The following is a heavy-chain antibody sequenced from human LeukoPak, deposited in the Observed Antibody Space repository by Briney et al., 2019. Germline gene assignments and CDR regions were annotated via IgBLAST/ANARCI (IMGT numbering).Heavy chain of an antibody. CDR1: GFTFDDYA. J-gene: IGHJ6*02. CDR2: ISGDGGST. V-gene: IGHV3-43*02. Sequence: GGSLRLSCAASGFTFDDYAMHWVRQAPGKGLEWVSLISGDGGSTYYADSVKGRFTISRDNSKNSLYLQMNSLRTEDTALYYCAKDNDNSSSWSRYYYYYGMDVWGQGTTVTVSS. D-gene: IGHD6-13*01. CDR3: AKDNDNSSSWSRYYYYYGMDV.